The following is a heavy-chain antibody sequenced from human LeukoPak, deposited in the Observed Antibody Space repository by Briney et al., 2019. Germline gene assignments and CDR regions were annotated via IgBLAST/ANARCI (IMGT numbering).Heavy chain of an antibody. Sequence: GASVKVSCKASGYTFTGYYMHWVRQAPGQGLEWMGRINPNSGGTSYAQKFQGRVTMTRDTSITTAYMELSSLRSDDTAVYYCARDSRVTNGDYWGQGTLVTVSS. V-gene: IGHV1-2*06. CDR1: GYTFTGYY. CDR2: INPNSGGT. D-gene: IGHD3-10*01. J-gene: IGHJ4*02. CDR3: ARDSRVTNGDY.